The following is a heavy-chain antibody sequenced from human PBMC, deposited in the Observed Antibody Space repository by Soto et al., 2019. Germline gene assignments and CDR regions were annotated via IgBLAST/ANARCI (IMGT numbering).Heavy chain of an antibody. V-gene: IGHV1-69*02. CDR3: ASMLWRIAGAGKVVEKWLDA. J-gene: IGHJ5*02. Sequence: ASVKVSCKASGGTFSSYTISWVRQAPGQGLEWMGRIIPILGIANYAQKFQGRVTITADKSTSTAYMELSSLRSEDTAVYYCASMLWRIAGAGKVVEKWLDAWGEGALVTV. D-gene: IGHD6-19*01. CDR2: IIPILGIA. CDR1: GGTFSSYT.